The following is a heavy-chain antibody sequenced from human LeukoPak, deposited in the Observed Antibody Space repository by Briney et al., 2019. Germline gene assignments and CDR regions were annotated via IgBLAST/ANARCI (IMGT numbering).Heavy chain of an antibody. V-gene: IGHV3-23*01. CDR3: AKVSSYDSSGYYYYWGLYYFDY. CDR1: GFTFSSYA. J-gene: IGHJ4*02. Sequence: GGSLRLSCAASGFTFSSYAMSWVRQAPGKGLEWVSAISGSGGSTYYADSVKGRFTISRDNSKNTLYLQMNSLRAEDTAVYYCAKVSSYDSSGYYYYWGLYYFDYWGQGTLVTVSS. CDR2: ISGSGGST. D-gene: IGHD3-22*01.